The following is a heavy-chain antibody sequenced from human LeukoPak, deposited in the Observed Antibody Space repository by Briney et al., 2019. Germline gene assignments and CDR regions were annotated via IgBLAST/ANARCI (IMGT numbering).Heavy chain of an antibody. CDR2: IIPIFGTA. CDR3: ARDHCSSTSCYLWWFDP. D-gene: IGHD2-2*01. J-gene: IGHJ5*02. CDR1: GGTFSSYA. Sequence: ASVKVSCKASGGTFSSYAISWVRQAPGQGLEWMGGIIPIFGTANYAQKFQGRVTITTDESTSTAYMELSNLRSEDTAVYYCARDHCSSTSCYLWWFDPWGQGTLVTVSS. V-gene: IGHV1-69*05.